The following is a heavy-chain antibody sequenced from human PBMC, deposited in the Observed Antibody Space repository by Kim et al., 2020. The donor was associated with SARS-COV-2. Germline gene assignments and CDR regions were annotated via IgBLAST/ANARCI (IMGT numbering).Heavy chain of an antibody. V-gene: IGHV4-59*13. CDR1: GGSISSYY. D-gene: IGHD3-3*01. J-gene: IGHJ4*02. Sequence: SETLSLTCTVSGGSISSYYWSWIRQPPGKGLEWIGYIYYSGSTNYNPSLKSRVTISVDTSKNQFSLKLSSVTAADTAVYYCARSPPMVGFWSGYYTNYYFDYWGQGTLVTVSS. CDR2: IYYSGST. CDR3: ARSPPMVGFWSGYYTNYYFDY.